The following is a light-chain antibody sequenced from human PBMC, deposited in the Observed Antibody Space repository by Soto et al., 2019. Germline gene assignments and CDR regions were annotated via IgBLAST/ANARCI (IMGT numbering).Light chain of an antibody. CDR3: GSYTAGSTV. CDR2: DVS. J-gene: IGLJ3*02. V-gene: IGLV2-14*01. Sequence: QLVLTQPASVSGSPGQSITISCTGTSSDIGAFNYVSWYQQPPGKAPKLMIYDVSNRPSGVSNRFSGSKSGNTASLTISGLQAEDEGDYYCGSYTAGSTVFGGGTKVTVL. CDR1: SSDIGAFNY.